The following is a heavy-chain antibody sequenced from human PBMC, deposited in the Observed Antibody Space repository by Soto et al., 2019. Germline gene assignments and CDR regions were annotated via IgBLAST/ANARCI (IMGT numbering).Heavy chain of an antibody. V-gene: IGHV3-53*01. CDR3: AREPLWSGSLPLEAFDI. CDR2: VYIDGNT. Sequence: EVQLVESGGGLIQPGGSLRLSCAASGFTVSDTYTSWVRQAPGKGLEWVSVVYIDGNTNYADSVKGRFTISRDSSKNTVYLHMNSLRADDTAVYYCAREPLWSGSLPLEAFDIWGPGIMVIVSS. J-gene: IGHJ3*02. D-gene: IGHD3-3*01. CDR1: GFTVSDTY.